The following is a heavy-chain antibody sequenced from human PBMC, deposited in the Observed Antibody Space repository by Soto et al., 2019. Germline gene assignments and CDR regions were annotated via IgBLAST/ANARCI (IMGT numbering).Heavy chain of an antibody. V-gene: IGHV3-30-3*01. CDR1: GFTFSSYA. CDR3: ARDWAIWKPHYYFDY. J-gene: IGHJ4*02. CDR2: ISYDGSNK. Sequence: GGSLRLSCAASGFTFSSYAMHWVRQAPGKGLEWVAVISYDGSNKYYADSVKGRFTISRDNSKNTVYLQMNSLRAEDTAVYYFARDWAIWKPHYYFDYWGQGTLLTVSS. D-gene: IGHD3-3*01.